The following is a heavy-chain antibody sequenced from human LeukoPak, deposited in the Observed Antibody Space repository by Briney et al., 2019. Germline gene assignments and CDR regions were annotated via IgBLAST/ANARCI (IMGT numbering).Heavy chain of an antibody. CDR3: AKDITHKSYYYYGMDV. J-gene: IGHJ6*02. CDR1: GFTFEDYA. V-gene: IGHV3-9*01. Sequence: GGSLRLSCAASGFTFEDYAMHWVRQAPGKGLEWVSGISWNSGSIGYADSVKGRFTISRDNAKNSLYLQMNSLRAEDTALYYCAKDITHKSYYYYGMDVWGQGTTVTVSS. CDR2: ISWNSGSI.